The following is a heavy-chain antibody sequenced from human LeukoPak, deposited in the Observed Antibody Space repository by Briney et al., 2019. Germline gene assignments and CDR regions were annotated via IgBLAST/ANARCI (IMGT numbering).Heavy chain of an antibody. CDR2: ISGSGGST. CDR1: GFTFSSYA. Sequence: PGGSLRLSCAASGFTFSSYAMSWVRQAPGKGLEWVSAISGSGGSTYYADSVKGRFTISRDNSKNTLYLQMNSLRAEDTAVYYCAKDGIEYSSSGLDYWGQGTLVTVSS. V-gene: IGHV3-23*01. J-gene: IGHJ4*02. CDR3: AKDGIEYSSSGLDY. D-gene: IGHD6-6*01.